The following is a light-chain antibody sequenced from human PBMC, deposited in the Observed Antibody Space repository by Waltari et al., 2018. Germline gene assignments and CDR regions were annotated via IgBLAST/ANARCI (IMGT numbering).Light chain of an antibody. Sequence: DIQLTHPPSFLSASVGDRVTITCRASQGINSFLAWYQQKPGNAPKLLIYAASTLQSWVPSRFSGSGSGTEFTLTISSLQPEDFAADSCQQLSTYPWTFGQGTRLEIK. CDR3: QQLSTYPWT. CDR1: QGINSF. J-gene: IGKJ2*02. CDR2: AAS. V-gene: IGKV1-9*01.